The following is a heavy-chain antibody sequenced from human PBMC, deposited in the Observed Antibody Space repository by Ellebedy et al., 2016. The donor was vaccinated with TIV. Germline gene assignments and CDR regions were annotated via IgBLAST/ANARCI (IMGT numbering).Heavy chain of an antibody. CDR1: GYTFTGYY. CDR3: ARVDIAVTYGMDV. V-gene: IGHV1-2*02. D-gene: IGHD6-19*01. J-gene: IGHJ6*02. Sequence: AASVKVSCKASGYTFTGYYMHWARQAPGQGLEWMGWINPNSGGTNYAQKFQGRVTMTRDTSISTAYMELSRLRSDDTAVYYCARVDIAVTYGMDVWGQGTTVTVSS. CDR2: INPNSGGT.